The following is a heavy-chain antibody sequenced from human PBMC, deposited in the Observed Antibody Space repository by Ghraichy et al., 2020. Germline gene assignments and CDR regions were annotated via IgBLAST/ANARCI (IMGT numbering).Heavy chain of an antibody. J-gene: IGHJ4*02. Sequence: SETLSLTCTVSGGYITTNTHYWGWIRQPPGKGLEWIGSIFYSGNTYYNPYLKSRITMSVDTSNNQFSLKLTSVTVADTAVYYCARQRGSTYSDGSGFFDYWGQGILVTVSS. D-gene: IGHD3-22*01. CDR2: IFYSGNT. CDR3: ARQRGSTYSDGSGFFDY. CDR1: GGYITTNTHY. V-gene: IGHV4-39*01.